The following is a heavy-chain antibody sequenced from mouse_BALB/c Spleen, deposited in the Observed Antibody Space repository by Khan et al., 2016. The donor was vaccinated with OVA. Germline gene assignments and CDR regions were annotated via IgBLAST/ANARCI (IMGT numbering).Heavy chain of an antibody. J-gene: IGHJ4*01. CDR1: GYTFPEYT. D-gene: IGHD3-3*01. V-gene: IGHV1-18*01. Sequence: EVQLKESGPELVKPGASVKISCKTSGYTFPEYTVHWVKQSLGKSLDWIGVINPKNGGTAYNQKFKGKATLTVDKSSSTAYMEFRSLTSEDSAVYSCTRDAGRYWGQGTSVTVAS. CDR3: TRDAGRY. CDR2: INPKNGGT.